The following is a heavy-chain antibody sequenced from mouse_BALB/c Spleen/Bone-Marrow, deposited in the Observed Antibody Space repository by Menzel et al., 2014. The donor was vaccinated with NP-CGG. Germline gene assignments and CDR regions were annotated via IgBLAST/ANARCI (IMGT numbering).Heavy chain of an antibody. CDR3: AFGNYDFDY. CDR1: GYAFSSYW. V-gene: IGHV1-80*01. D-gene: IGHD2-1*01. CDR2: IYPGDGDT. J-gene: IGHJ2*01. Sequence: VKLMESGAELVRPGSSVKISCKASGYAFSSYWMNWVKQLPGQGLEWIGQIYPGDGDTNYSGKFKGKATLTADESSSTAYMQLSSLTSEDSAVYFCAFGNYDFDYWGQGTTLTVSS.